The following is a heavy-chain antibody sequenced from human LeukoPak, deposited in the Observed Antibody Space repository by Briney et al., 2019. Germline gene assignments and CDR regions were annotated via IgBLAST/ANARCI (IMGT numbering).Heavy chain of an antibody. CDR1: GASISTDY. CDR3: ARGGRNGGGWPYFDY. Sequence: SETLSLTCTVSGASISTDYCTWIRQPPGKGLEWIGYFSYSGSTTYNPSLESRVTISVDTSKNQFSLKLSSVTAADTAVYYCARGGRNGGGWPYFDYWGQGTLVTVSS. V-gene: IGHV4-59*01. CDR2: FSYSGST. D-gene: IGHD1-1*01. J-gene: IGHJ4*02.